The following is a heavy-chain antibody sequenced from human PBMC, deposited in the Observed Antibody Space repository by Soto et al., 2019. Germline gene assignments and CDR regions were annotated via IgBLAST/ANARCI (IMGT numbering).Heavy chain of an antibody. V-gene: IGHV1-69*05. CDR2: IIPMFGTA. J-gene: IGHJ4*02. CDR3: ARGVQLWLRRINNGYSG. CDR1: GGTFSTYA. D-gene: IGHD5-12*01. Sequence: QVQLVQSGAEVKKPESSVKVSCKAPGGTFSTYAISWVRQAPGQGLEWMGGIIPMFGTANYAQRFQARATITPDESTNTVYMELSSLRSEDTAVYFCARGVQLWLRRINNGYSGWGQGTLVTVSS.